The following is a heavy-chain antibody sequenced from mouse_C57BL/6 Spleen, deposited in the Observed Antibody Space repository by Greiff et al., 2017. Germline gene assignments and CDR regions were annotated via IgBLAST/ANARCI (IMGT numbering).Heavy chain of an antibody. D-gene: IGHD1-1*01. V-gene: IGHV1-62-2*01. CDR1: GYTFTEYT. J-gene: IGHJ1*03. CDR2: FYPGSGSI. CDR3: ARHETTVVATGYFDV. Sequence: VQVVESGAELVKPGASVKLSCKASGYTFTEYTIHWVKQRSGQGLEWIGWFYPGSGSIKYNEKFKDKATLTADKSSSTVYMELSRLTSEDSAVYFCARHETTVVATGYFDVWGTGTTVTVSS.